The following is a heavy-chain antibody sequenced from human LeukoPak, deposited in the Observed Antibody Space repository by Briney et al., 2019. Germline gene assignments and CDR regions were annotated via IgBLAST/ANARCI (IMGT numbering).Heavy chain of an antibody. CDR3: ARDRSGGSWGAFDI. D-gene: IGHD2-15*01. CDR2: ISSSSSYT. CDR1: GFTFSSYS. J-gene: IGHJ3*02. V-gene: IGHV3-21*01. Sequence: PGGSLRLSCAASGFTFSSYSMNWVRQAPGKGLEWVSSISSSSSYTYYADSVKGRFTISRDNAKNSLYLQMNSLRAEDTAVYYCARDRSGGSWGAFDIWGQGTMVTVSS.